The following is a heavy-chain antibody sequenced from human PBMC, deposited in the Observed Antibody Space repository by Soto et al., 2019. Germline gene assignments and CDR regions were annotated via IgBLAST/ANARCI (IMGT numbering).Heavy chain of an antibody. V-gene: IGHV4-34*01. CDR2: INHSGST. CDR1: GGSFSGYY. Sequence: SETLSLTCAVYGGSFSGYYWSWIRQPPGKGLEWIGEINHSGSTNYNPSLKSRVTISVDTSKNQFSLKLSSVTAADTAVYYCARVSKESCSSTSCYVGYFDYWGQGTLVTVSS. CDR3: ARVSKESCSSTSCYVGYFDY. J-gene: IGHJ4*02. D-gene: IGHD2-2*01.